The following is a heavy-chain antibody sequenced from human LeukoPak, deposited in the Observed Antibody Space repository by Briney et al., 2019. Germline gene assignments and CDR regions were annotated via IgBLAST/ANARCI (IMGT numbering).Heavy chain of an antibody. CDR2: ISSSSSTI. Sequence: GGSLRLSCAASGFTFSSYSMNWVRQAPGKGLEWVSYISSSSSTIYYADSVKGRFTISRDNSKNTLYLQMNSLRAEDTAVYYCAKLAGSSYFDSFDIWGQGTMVTVSS. CDR1: GFTFSSYS. CDR3: AKLAGSSYFDSFDI. D-gene: IGHD6-13*01. J-gene: IGHJ3*02. V-gene: IGHV3-48*01.